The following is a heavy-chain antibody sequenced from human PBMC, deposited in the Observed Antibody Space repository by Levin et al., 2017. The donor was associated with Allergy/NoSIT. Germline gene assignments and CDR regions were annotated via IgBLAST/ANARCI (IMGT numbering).Heavy chain of an antibody. CDR1: GFTFSSYG. V-gene: IGHV3-30*18. CDR3: AKARCGGDCYPRENWFDP. Sequence: GESLKISCAASGFTFSSYGMHWVRQAPGKGLEWVAVISYDGSNKYYADSVKGRFTISRDNSKNTLYLQMNSLRAEDTAVYYCAKARCGGDCYPRENWFDPWGQGTLVTVSS. D-gene: IGHD2-21*02. J-gene: IGHJ5*02. CDR2: ISYDGSNK.